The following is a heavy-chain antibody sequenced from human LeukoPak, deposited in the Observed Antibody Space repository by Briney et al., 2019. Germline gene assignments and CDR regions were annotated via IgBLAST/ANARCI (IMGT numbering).Heavy chain of an antibody. CDR1: GFTFSSYA. D-gene: IGHD2-15*01. V-gene: IGHV3-30-3*01. CDR2: ISYDGSNK. J-gene: IGHJ4*02. Sequence: GGSLRLSCAASGFTFSSYAMHWVRQAPGKGLEWVAVISYDGSNKYYADSVKGRFTISRDNAKNTLYLQMNSLRAEDTAVYYCARPKWCGGSCYYFDYWGQGTLVTVSS. CDR3: ARPKWCGGSCYYFDY.